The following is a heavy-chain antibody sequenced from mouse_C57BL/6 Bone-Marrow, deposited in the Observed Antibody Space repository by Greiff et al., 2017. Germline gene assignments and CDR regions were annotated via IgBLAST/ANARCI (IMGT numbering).Heavy chain of an antibody. CDR1: GYTFTSYW. CDR3: ASSPSFYGSMWFDY. CDR2: IYPGSGST. Sequence: VQLQQPGAELVKPGASVKMSCKASGYTFTSYWITWVKQRPGQGLEWIGDIYPGSGSTNYNEKFKSKATLTVDTSSSTAYMQLSSLTSDDSAVFYWASSPSFYGSMWFDYWGQGTLVTVSA. J-gene: IGHJ3*01. D-gene: IGHD1-1*01. V-gene: IGHV1-55*01.